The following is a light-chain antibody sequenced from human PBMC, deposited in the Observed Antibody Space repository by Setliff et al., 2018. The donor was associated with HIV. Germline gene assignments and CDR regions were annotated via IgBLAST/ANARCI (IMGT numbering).Light chain of an antibody. Sequence: QSVLTQPASVSGSPGQSITITCSGSHTDIGGYDPVSWYQQHPDKGPKPLIYDVTQRPSGISDRFSGSKSANMASLTISGLQSDDEALYFCSSYAGSDIWVFGGGTK. J-gene: IGLJ3*02. CDR2: DVT. V-gene: IGLV2-23*02. CDR1: HTDIGGYDP. CDR3: SSYAGSDIWV.